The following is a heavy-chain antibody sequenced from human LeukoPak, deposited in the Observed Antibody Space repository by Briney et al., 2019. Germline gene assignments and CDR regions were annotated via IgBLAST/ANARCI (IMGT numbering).Heavy chain of an antibody. D-gene: IGHD3-22*01. J-gene: IGHJ4*02. CDR2: ISGSGGST. CDR1: GFTFSSYA. Sequence: SGGSLRLSCAASGFTFSSYAMSWVRQAPGKGLEWVSAISGSGGSTYYADSVKGRFTISRDNSKNTLYLQMNSLRAEDTAVYYCAKDPPYYYDSSGYLVQYYFDYWGQGTLVTVSS. CDR3: AKDPPYYYDSSGYLVQYYFDY. V-gene: IGHV3-23*01.